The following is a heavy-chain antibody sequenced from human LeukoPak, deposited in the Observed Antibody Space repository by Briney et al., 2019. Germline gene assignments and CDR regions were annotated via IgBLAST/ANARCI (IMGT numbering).Heavy chain of an antibody. Sequence: GGSMRLSCAASGFTFSSYSMNWVRQAPGKGLEWVSSISSSSSTIYYADSVKGRFTISRDNAKNSLYLQMNSLRAEDTALYYCARGYCSSTSCYTWFHDAFDIWGQGTMVTFSS. J-gene: IGHJ3*02. CDR2: ISSSSSTI. V-gene: IGHV3-48*01. CDR3: ARGYCSSTSCYTWFHDAFDI. CDR1: GFTFSSYS. D-gene: IGHD2-2*02.